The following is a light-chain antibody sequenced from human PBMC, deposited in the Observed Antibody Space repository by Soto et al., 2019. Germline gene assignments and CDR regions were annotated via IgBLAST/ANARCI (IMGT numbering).Light chain of an antibody. V-gene: IGKV1-12*01. CDR3: EPDYIFPLT. J-gene: IGKJ4*01. CDR2: VAS. Sequence: DIQMTPSPSSVSASVGDRVTITCRASQDVSNWLAWYQQKPGKAPELLLYVASSLQSGVTSRFSASGSVTDFTLAIITLQPEDVATYYGEPDYIFPLTVGGWTKVEI. CDR1: QDVSNW.